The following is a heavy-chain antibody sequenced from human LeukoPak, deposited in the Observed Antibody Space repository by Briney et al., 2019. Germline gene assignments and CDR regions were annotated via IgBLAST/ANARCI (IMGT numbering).Heavy chain of an antibody. J-gene: IGHJ4*02. CDR1: GGSISSYY. CDR3: ARDRAAAGTRKKYFDY. V-gene: IGHV4-59*01. CDR2: IYCSGSN. D-gene: IGHD6-13*01. Sequence: ASETLSLTCTVSGGSISSYYWSWIRQPPGKGLEWIGYIYCSGSNKYNPSLKSRVTIQVDTSKNQFSLKLSSVTAAGTAVDYCARDRAAAGTRKKYFDYWGQGTLVTVSS.